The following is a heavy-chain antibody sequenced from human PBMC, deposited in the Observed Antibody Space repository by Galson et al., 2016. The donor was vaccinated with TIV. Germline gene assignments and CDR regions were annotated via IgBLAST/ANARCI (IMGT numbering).Heavy chain of an antibody. J-gene: IGHJ4*02. CDR1: GFTFSTYW. Sequence: SLRLSCAASGFTFSTYWMSWVRQAPGKGLEWVANIKQDGSESYYVDFVRGRFTISRDNAKNSPYLQMNSLRAEDTAVYYCVRKDQLADFCSTTSCSHDYWGQGTLVTVSS. V-gene: IGHV3-7*01. D-gene: IGHD2-2*01. CDR2: IKQDGSES. CDR3: VRKDQLADFCSTTSCSHDY.